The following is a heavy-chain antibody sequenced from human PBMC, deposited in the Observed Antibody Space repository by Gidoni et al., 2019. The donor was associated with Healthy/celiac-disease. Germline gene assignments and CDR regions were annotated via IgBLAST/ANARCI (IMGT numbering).Heavy chain of an antibody. CDR2: IIPIFDTA. J-gene: IGHJ5*02. Sequence: QVQLVQSGAEVKKPGSSVKVSCKASGGTFSSYAISWVRKAPGQGLELMGGIIPIFDTANYAQKFQGIVTITADKSTSTAYMELSSLRSEDTAVYYCARGIQLWKPYNWFDPWGQGTLVTVSS. D-gene: IGHD5-18*01. CDR3: ARGIQLWKPYNWFDP. V-gene: IGHV1-69*06. CDR1: GGTFSSYA.